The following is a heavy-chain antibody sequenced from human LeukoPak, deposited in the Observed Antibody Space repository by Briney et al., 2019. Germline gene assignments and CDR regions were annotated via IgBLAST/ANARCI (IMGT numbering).Heavy chain of an antibody. Sequence: PSETLSLTCTVSGGSISSSSYYWGWIRQPPGKGLEWIGSIYYSGSTYYNPSLKSRVTISVDTSKNQFSLKLSSVTAADTAVYYCARHGGGLFDYWGQGTLVTVSS. J-gene: IGHJ4*02. V-gene: IGHV4-39*01. CDR2: IYYSGST. CDR1: GGSISSSSYY. CDR3: ARHGGGLFDY. D-gene: IGHD3-16*01.